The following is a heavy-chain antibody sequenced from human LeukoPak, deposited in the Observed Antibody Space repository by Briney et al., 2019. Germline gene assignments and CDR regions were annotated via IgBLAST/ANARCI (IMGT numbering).Heavy chain of an antibody. Sequence: GGSLRLSCAASGFTFSSYAMHWVRQAPGKGLEYVSAISSNGGSTYYANSVKGRFTISRDNSKNTLYLQMGSLRAEDMAVYYCARDRGSYFDYWGQGTLVTVSS. J-gene: IGHJ4*02. CDR1: GFTFSSYA. V-gene: IGHV3-64*01. CDR3: ARDRGSYFDY. CDR2: ISSNGGST. D-gene: IGHD1-26*01.